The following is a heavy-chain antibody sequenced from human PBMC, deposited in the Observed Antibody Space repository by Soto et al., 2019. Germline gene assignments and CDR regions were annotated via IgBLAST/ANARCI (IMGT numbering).Heavy chain of an antibody. CDR1: GFTLSNAW. Sequence: GGSLRLSCAASGFTLSNAWMSWVRQAPGKGLEWVGRIKGKTDGGTTDYAEPVKGRFTISRDDSKNTLYLQMNSLKTDDTVVDYCTTDRCTNGVCYRKYFEHWGKGTLVTVSS. J-gene: IGHJ1*01. CDR2: IKGKTDGGTT. V-gene: IGHV3-15*01. CDR3: TTDRCTNGVCYRKYFEH. D-gene: IGHD2-8*01.